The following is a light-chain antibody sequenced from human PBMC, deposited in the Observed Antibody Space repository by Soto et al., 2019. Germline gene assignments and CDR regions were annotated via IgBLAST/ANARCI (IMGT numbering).Light chain of an antibody. CDR1: SSNIGAGYD. Sequence: QSVLTQPPSVSGAPGQRVTISCTGSSSNIGAGYDVHWYQQLPGTAPKLLIYGNSNRPSGVPDRFSCSKSGTSASLAITGLQAEDEADYYCQSSDSSLRGSVFGRGTQLTVL. CDR2: GNS. CDR3: QSSDSSLRGSV. J-gene: IGLJ3*02. V-gene: IGLV1-40*01.